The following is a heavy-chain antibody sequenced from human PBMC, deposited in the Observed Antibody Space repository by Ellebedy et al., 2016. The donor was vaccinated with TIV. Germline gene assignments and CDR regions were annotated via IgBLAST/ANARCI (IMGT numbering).Heavy chain of an antibody. CDR3: AKSGSPHLILAVHFDP. Sequence: GGSLRLSXAASGFTFSGYVMSWVRQAPGKGLEWVSGISGSGGSTYYVDSVKGRFTISRDNSKNTLYLQMNNLRAGDTAVYYCAKSGSPHLILAVHFDPWGQGTLVTVSS. J-gene: IGHJ5*02. CDR2: ISGSGGST. V-gene: IGHV3-23*01. D-gene: IGHD2-2*01. CDR1: GFTFSGYV.